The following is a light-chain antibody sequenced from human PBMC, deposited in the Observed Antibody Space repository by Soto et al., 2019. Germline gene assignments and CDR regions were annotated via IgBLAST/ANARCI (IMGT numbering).Light chain of an antibody. J-gene: IGKJ3*01. V-gene: IGKV1-5*03. CDR1: QSIKNW. CDR3: QQYNSYSQFT. Sequence: DIQMTQSPSTLSASVGDRVTITCRASQSIKNWLAWYQQKPGEAPNLLIYKASTLESGVPSRFSGSGSGTEFTLTISCLQPDDVATYHCQQYNSYSQFTFGPGTKVDIK. CDR2: KAS.